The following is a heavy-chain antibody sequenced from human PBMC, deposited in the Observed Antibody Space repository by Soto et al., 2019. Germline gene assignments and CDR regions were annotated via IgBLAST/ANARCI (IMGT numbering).Heavy chain of an antibody. CDR2: VDSAGSGT. Sequence: VPLVESGGGSVQPGGSLRLSCVASGITFSGFWMHWVRQVPGKGLVWVARVDSAGSGTSYADSVKGRFTISRDNAKNTLSLQRDSLRVEETAVYYCATVFEHWGQGIPVTVSS. J-gene: IGHJ4*02. CDR3: ATVFEH. CDR1: GITFSGFW. V-gene: IGHV3-74*01.